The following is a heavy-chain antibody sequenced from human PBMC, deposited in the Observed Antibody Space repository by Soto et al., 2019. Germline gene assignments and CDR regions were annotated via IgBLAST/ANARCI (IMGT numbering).Heavy chain of an antibody. Sequence: QVQLQESGPGLVKPSQTLSLTCTVSGGSISSGGYYWSWIRQHPGKGLEWIGYIYYSGSTYYNPSLKSRVTISVDTSKNQFSLKLSSVTAADTPVYYCARVAMVRDAITGTTAWFDPWGQGTLVTVSS. CDR3: ARVAMVRDAITGTTAWFDP. J-gene: IGHJ5*02. V-gene: IGHV4-31*03. D-gene: IGHD1-20*01. CDR1: GGSISSGGYY. CDR2: IYYSGST.